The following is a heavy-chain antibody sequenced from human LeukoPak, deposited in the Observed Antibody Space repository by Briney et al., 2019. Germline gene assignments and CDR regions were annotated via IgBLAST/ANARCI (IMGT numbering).Heavy chain of an antibody. D-gene: IGHD4/OR15-4a*01. CDR1: GFTFSTYA. CDR3: AKARGDYGQPFAY. V-gene: IGHV3-23*01. Sequence: GGSLRLSCAASGFTFSTYAMSWVRQAPGKGLEWVSVISGSGDTAYYADSVKGRFAISRDNSKNTLSLQMNSLRAEDTAVYYCAKARGDYGQPFAYWGQGTLVTVSS. J-gene: IGHJ4*02. CDR2: ISGSGDTA.